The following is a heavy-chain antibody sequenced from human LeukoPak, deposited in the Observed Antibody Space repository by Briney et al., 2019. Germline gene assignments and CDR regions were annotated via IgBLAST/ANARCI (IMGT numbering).Heavy chain of an antibody. CDR1: GGSISSNY. CDR3: ARTSGYTYFDY. J-gene: IGHJ4*02. V-gene: IGHV4-59*01. D-gene: IGHD5-12*01. CDR2: IYSSGGI. Sequence: SETLSLTCTVSGGSISSNYWSWIRQPPGKGLEWIGYIYSSGGINYNPSLKSRVAISVDTSKNQFSLKLNSVTAADTAVYYCARTSGYTYFDYWGQGTLVTVSS.